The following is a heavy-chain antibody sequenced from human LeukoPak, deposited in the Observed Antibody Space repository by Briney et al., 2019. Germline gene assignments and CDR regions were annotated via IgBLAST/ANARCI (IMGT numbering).Heavy chain of an antibody. J-gene: IGHJ5*02. CDR3: ARVGLRYWFDP. CDR1: GFTFTKHW. Sequence: GGSLRLSCVASGFTFTKHWMSWVRQAPGKGLEWVANMNQDGSEKNYVDSVKGRFTISRDNAKNSLYLQMNSLRVEDTAVYYCARVGLRYWFDPWGQGTLVTVSS. CDR2: MNQDGSEK. D-gene: IGHD4-17*01. V-gene: IGHV3-7*01.